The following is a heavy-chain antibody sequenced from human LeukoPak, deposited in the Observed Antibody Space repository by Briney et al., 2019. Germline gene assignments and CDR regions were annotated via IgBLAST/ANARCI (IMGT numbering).Heavy chain of an antibody. CDR2: INHSGST. J-gene: IGHJ3*02. Sequence: SETLSLTCTVSGGSISSYYWSWIRQPPGKGLEWIGEINHSGSTNYNPSLKSRVTISVDTSKNQFSLKLSSVTAADTAVYYCARGGERVLRYFDWLPMPHDAFDIWGQGTMVTVSS. V-gene: IGHV4-34*01. CDR3: ARGGERVLRYFDWLPMPHDAFDI. D-gene: IGHD3-9*01. CDR1: GGSISSYY.